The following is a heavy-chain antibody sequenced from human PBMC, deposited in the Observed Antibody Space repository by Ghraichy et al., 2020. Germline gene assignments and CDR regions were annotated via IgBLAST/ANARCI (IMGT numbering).Heavy chain of an antibody. CDR3: ARHDWFDP. CDR1: GFSVSADY. V-gene: IGHV3-66*04. J-gene: IGHJ5*02. CDR2: IYSGFPAAT. Sequence: GGSLRLSCAVSGFSVSADYMSWVRQAPGKGLEWVSTIYSGFPAATSYTDSVKGRFTTSRDNSKNIVYLQMNNLRAEDTAVYYCARHDWFDPWGQGTLVTVSS.